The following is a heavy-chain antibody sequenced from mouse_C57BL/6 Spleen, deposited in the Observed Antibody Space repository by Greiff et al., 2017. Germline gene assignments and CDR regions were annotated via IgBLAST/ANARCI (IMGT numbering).Heavy chain of an antibody. CDR1: GFTFSDYY. J-gene: IGHJ2*01. CDR3: ARGDYDSGFDY. CDR2: INYDGSST. V-gene: IGHV5-16*01. Sequence: EVKVVESEGGLVQPGSSMKLSCTASGFTFSDYYMAWVRQVPEKGLEWVANINYDGSSTYYLDSLKSRFIISRDNAKNILYLQMSSLKSEDTATYYCARGDYDSGFDYWGQGTTLTVSS. D-gene: IGHD2-4*01.